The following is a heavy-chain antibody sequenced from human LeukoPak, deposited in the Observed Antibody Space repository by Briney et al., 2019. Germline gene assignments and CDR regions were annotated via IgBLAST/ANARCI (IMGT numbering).Heavy chain of an antibody. V-gene: IGHV4-34*01. CDR2: INHSGST. CDR1: GGSFSGYY. CDR3: ARDRQATTAYDAFDI. J-gene: IGHJ3*02. Sequence: SETLSLTCAVYGGSFSGYYWSWIRQPPGKGLEWIGEINHSGSTNYNPSLKSRVTISVDTSKNQFSLKLSSVTAADTAVYYCARDRQATTAYDAFDIWGRGTMVTVSS. D-gene: IGHD4-17*01.